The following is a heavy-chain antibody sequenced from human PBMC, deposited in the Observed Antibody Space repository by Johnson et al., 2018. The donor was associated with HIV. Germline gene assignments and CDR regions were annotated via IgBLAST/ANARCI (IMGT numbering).Heavy chain of an antibody. CDR1: GFTFDDYA. Sequence: LVESGGGFVQPGRSLRLSCAASGFTFDDYAMHWVRQAPGKGLEWVSGIRWNSGSIGYADSVKGRFTISRDNAKNSLYLQMNSLRAEDTALYYCAKDIDELLWFIDAFDIWGQGTMVTVSS. J-gene: IGHJ3*02. CDR2: IRWNSGSI. D-gene: IGHD3-10*01. V-gene: IGHV3-9*01. CDR3: AKDIDELLWFIDAFDI.